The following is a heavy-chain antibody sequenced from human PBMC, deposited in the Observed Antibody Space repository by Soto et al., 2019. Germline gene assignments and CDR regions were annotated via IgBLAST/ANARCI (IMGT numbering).Heavy chain of an antibody. V-gene: IGHV3-53*02. J-gene: IGHJ6*02. Sequence: EVQVLATGGGLIQPGGSLRLACAASGFTVNSNYMSWVRQAPGEGLQWVSITNTGGTTYYADSVKGRFTVSRDNSKNTLYLQMNSLRGEDTAVYYCAKGDGFILAVWGQGTTVSVSS. CDR1: GFTVNSNY. D-gene: IGHD1-26*01. CDR2: TNTGGTT. CDR3: AKGDGFILAV.